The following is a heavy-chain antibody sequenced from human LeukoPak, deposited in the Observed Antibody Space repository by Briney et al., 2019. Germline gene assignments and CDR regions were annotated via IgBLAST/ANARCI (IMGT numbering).Heavy chain of an antibody. CDR3: ARDHIVATMIFDY. CDR2: IWYDGSNK. CDR1: GFTITSWS. D-gene: IGHD5-12*01. J-gene: IGHJ4*02. Sequence: GGSLRLSCAVSGFTITSWSMHWVRQAPGKGLEWVAVIWYDGSNKYYADSVKGRFTISRDNSKNTLYLQMNSLRAEDTAVYYCARDHIVATMIFDYWGQGTLVTVSS. V-gene: IGHV3-33*08.